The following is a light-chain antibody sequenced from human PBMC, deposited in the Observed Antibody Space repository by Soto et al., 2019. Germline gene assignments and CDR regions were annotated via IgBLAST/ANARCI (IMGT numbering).Light chain of an antibody. CDR1: SSDVGGYNY. CDR3: SSYTSSSTLGYV. V-gene: IGLV2-14*01. Sequence: QSVLTQPASVSGSPGQSITISCTGTSSDVGGYNYVSWYQQHPGKAPKLMIYEVSNWPSGVSNRFSGSKSGNTASLTISGLQAEDEADYYCSSYTSSSTLGYVFGTGTKVTVL. CDR2: EVS. J-gene: IGLJ1*01.